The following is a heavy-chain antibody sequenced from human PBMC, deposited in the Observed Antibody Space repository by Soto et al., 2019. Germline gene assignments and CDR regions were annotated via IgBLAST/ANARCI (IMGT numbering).Heavy chain of an antibody. V-gene: IGHV1-69*06. J-gene: IGHJ4*02. D-gene: IGHD2-2*01. CDR1: GGTFSSYA. CDR2: IIPIFGTA. Sequence: GASVKVSCKASGGTFSSYAISWVRQAPGQGLEWMGGIIPIFGTANYAQKFQGRVTITADKSTSTAYMELSSLRSEDTAVYYCAGPDIVVVPAAIAYWGQGTLVTVSS. CDR3: AGPDIVVVPAAIAY.